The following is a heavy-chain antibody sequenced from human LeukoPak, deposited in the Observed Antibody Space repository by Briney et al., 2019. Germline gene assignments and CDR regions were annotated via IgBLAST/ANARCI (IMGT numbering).Heavy chain of an antibody. J-gene: IGHJ4*02. Sequence: GGSLRLSCAASGFTFSTYSMNWVRQAPGKGLEWVSSISSSSNYIYYADSVKGRFTISRDNARSSLYLQMNSLRAEDTAVYYCARGGAVAGNNYFDYWGQGTLVTVSS. CDR3: ARGGAVAGNNYFDY. D-gene: IGHD6-19*01. V-gene: IGHV3-21*01. CDR2: ISSSSNYI. CDR1: GFTFSTYS.